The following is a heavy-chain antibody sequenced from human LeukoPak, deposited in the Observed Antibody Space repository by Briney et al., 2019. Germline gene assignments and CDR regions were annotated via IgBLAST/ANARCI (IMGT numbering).Heavy chain of an antibody. CDR2: INHSGTT. CDR1: GGSFRRDY. V-gene: IGHV4-34*01. J-gene: IGHJ5*02. Sequence: SETLSLTCAVSGGSFRRDYWSWIRQPPGKGLEWIGEINHSGTTNYNPSLKSRLTISVDTSKNQFSLKLNSVTAADMAVYYCARLWRPDFVVVASTPRNWFDPWGQGTLVTVSS. D-gene: IGHD2-2*01. CDR3: ARLWRPDFVVVASTPRNWFDP.